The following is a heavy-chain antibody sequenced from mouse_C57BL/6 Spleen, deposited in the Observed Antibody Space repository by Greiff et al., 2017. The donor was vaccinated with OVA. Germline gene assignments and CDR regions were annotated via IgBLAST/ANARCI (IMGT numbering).Heavy chain of an antibody. CDR3: ARYGGSLDY. Sequence: EVKLMESGGGLVQPGGSLSLSCAASGFTFTDYYMSWVRQPPGKALEWLGFIRNKANGYTTEYSASVKGRFTISRDNSQSILYLQMNALRAEDSATYYCARYGGSLDYWGQGTTLTVSS. CDR1: GFTFTDYY. V-gene: IGHV7-3*01. CDR2: IRNKANGYTT. J-gene: IGHJ2*01. D-gene: IGHD1-1*01.